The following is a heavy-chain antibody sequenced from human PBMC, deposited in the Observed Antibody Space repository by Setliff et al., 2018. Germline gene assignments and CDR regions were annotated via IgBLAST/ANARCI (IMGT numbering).Heavy chain of an antibody. CDR2: IYHSGST. CDR1: GYSISSGYY. V-gene: IGHV4-38-2*01. J-gene: IGHJ5*02. CDR3: ARRNGEKLDP. Sequence: SSETLSLTCAVSGYSISSGYYWGWIRQPPGKGLEWIGSIYHSGSTYYNPSLKSRFTISVDTSKNQFSLKLSSVTAADTAVYYCARRNGEKLDPWGQGTLVTVSS.